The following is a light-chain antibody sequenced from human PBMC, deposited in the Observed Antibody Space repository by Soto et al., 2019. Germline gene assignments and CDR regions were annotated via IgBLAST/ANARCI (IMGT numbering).Light chain of an antibody. CDR1: SGHSSNA. J-gene: IGLJ3*02. Sequence: QLVLTQSPSASASLGASVKLTCTLSSGHSSNAIAWHQQRPQKGPRYLMKLKSDGSHTKGDGFPDRFSGSSSGTERHLIISSRQSEDDADDYCQTWCTGIQGVFGGGTKLTVL. V-gene: IGLV4-69*01. CDR2: LKSDGSH. CDR3: QTWCTGIQGV.